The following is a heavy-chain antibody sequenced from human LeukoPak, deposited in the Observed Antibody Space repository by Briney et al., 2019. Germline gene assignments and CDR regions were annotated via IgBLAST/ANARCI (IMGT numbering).Heavy chain of an antibody. CDR3: ARAIYGSGSYNYFDY. CDR2: ISGGGGST. J-gene: IGHJ4*02. CDR1: GFTFSSYA. D-gene: IGHD3-10*01. V-gene: IGHV3-23*01. Sequence: GGSLRLSCAASGFTFSSYAISWVRQAPGKGLEWVSTISGGGGSTYYADSVKGRFTISRDNSKNTLYLQMNSLRAEDTAVYYCARAIYGSGSYNYFDYWGQGTLVTVSS.